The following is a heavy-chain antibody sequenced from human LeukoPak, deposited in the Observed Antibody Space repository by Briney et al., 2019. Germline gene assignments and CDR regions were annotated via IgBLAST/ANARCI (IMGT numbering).Heavy chain of an antibody. V-gene: IGHV4-39*07. CDR2: IYYTGST. J-gene: IGHJ3*02. Sequence: PSETLSLTCTVSGASISTSSNSYWGWIRQPPGKGLEWIGSIYYTGSTYYNPSLKSRVTMSVDTSKSQFSLKLNSVTAADTAVYYCARSRGLWFGVVDIWGQGTVVAVSS. D-gene: IGHD3-10*01. CDR1: GASISTSSNSY. CDR3: ARSRGLWFGVVDI.